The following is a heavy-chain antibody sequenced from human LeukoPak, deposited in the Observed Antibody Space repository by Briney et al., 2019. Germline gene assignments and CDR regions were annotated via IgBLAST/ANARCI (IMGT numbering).Heavy chain of an antibody. Sequence: SETLSLTCTVSGGSISSGGYYWSWIRQHPGKGLEWIEYIYYSGSTYYNPSLKSRVTISVDTSKNQFSLKLSSVTAADTAVYYCARGFLDDSSGYLDYWGQGTLVTVSS. V-gene: IGHV4-31*03. J-gene: IGHJ4*02. CDR3: ARGFLDDSSGYLDY. D-gene: IGHD3-22*01. CDR2: IYYSGST. CDR1: GGSISSGGYY.